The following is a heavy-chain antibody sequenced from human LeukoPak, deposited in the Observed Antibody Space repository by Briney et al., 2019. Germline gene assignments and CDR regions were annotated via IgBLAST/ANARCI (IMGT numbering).Heavy chain of an antibody. CDR1: GYSISSGYY. CDR2: IYHTGST. CDR3: VTNYGSGSYYIFSY. D-gene: IGHD3-10*01. Sequence: SETLSLTCTVSGYSISSGYYWGWIRQPPGKGLEWIGSIYHTGSTYYNPSLKSRVTISVDTSANQFSLKVSSVTAADTAEYYYVTNYGSGSYYIFSYWGQGTLVTVSS. V-gene: IGHV4-38-2*02. J-gene: IGHJ4*02.